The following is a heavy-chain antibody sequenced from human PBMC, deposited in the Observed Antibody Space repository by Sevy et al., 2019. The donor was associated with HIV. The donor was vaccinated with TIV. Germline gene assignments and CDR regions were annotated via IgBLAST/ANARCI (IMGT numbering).Heavy chain of an antibody. D-gene: IGHD2-15*01. CDR3: VSDGLASATDFDY. CDR1: GFTFSNYW. CDR2: IKEDGSDK. J-gene: IGHJ4*02. V-gene: IGHV3-7*01. Sequence: GGSLRLSCEVSGFTFSNYWMTWVRQAPGKGLEWVANIKEDGSDKYSGDTVKGRFSLSRDNAKNSLYLQMDSLRAEDTAVYYCVSDGLASATDFDYWGQGTLVTVSS.